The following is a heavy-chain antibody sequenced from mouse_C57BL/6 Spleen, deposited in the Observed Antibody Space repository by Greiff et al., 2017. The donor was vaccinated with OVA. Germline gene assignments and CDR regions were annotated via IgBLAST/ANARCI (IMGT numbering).Heavy chain of an antibody. CDR1: GYTFTDYY. CDR3: ARRDYYGSSYLYWYFDV. J-gene: IGHJ1*03. Sequence: VQLQQSGPELVKPGASVKISCKASGYTFTDYYMNWVKQSHGKSLEWIGDINPNNGGTSYNQKFKGKATLTVDKSSSTAYMELRSLTSEDSAVYYCARRDYYGSSYLYWYFDVWGTGTTVTVSS. V-gene: IGHV1-26*01. CDR2: INPNNGGT. D-gene: IGHD1-1*01.